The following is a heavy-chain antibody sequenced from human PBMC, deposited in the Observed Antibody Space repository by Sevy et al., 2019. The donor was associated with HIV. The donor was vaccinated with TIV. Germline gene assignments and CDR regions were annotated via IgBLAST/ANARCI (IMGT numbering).Heavy chain of an antibody. V-gene: IGHV3-30-3*01. Sequence: GGSLRLSCAASGFTFSSYAMHWVRQAPGKGLEWVAVISYDGSNKYYADSVKGRFTISRDNSKNTLYLQMNSLRGEDTAVYYCAREKVTVTTGNYFDYWGQGTLVTVSS. J-gene: IGHJ4*02. CDR2: ISYDGSNK. CDR3: AREKVTVTTGNYFDY. CDR1: GFTFSSYA. D-gene: IGHD4-17*01.